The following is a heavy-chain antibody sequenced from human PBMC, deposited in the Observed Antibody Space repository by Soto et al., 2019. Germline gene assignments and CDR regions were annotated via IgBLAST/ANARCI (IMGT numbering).Heavy chain of an antibody. J-gene: IGHJ1*01. V-gene: IGHV3-66*01. Sequence: EVQLVESGGGLVQPGGSLRLSCAASGFTVSNNYMSWVRQSPGKGLEWVSLIYSGGNTKYADSVKGRFTISRDSSTNTLFLRTTCLRAGDTAMFYWAAFVPTVQTPVQQGGQGTLVIVSS. CDR3: AAFVPTVQTPVQQ. CDR1: GFTVSNNY. D-gene: IGHD4-17*01. CDR2: IYSGGNT.